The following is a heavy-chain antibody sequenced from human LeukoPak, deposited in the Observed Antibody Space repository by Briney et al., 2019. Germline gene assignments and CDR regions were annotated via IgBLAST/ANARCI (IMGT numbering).Heavy chain of an antibody. D-gene: IGHD3-10*01. Sequence: GSLRLSCAASGFTFSSYGMHWVRQAPGKGLEWVAFIRYDGSNKYYADSVKGRFTISRDNSKNTLYLQMNSLRAEDTAVYYCANMVRGVKNWFDPWGQGTLVTVSS. J-gene: IGHJ5*02. CDR2: IRYDGSNK. CDR3: ANMVRGVKNWFDP. V-gene: IGHV3-30*02. CDR1: GFTFSSYG.